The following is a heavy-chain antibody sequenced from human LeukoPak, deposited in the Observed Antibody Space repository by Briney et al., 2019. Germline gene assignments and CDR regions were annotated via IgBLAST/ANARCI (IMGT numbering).Heavy chain of an antibody. D-gene: IGHD3-10*01. J-gene: IGHJ4*02. CDR1: GYTFTSYG. CDR3: ARGPNYYGSGSQDY. V-gene: IGHV1-69*04. Sequence: GASVKVSCKASGYTFTSYGISWVRQAPGQGLEWMGRIIPILGIANYAQKFQGRVTITADKSTSTAYMELSSLRSEDTAVYYCARGPNYYGSGSQDYWGQGTLVTVSS. CDR2: IIPILGIA.